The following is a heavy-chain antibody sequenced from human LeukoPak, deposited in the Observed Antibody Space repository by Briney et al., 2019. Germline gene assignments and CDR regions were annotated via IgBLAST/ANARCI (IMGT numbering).Heavy chain of an antibody. CDR2: MNPNTGNT. D-gene: IGHD1-20*01. CDR1: GYTFNSYD. CDR3: AREGVTPKRYNWNDVRYYFDY. V-gene: IGHV1-8*01. Sequence: ASVKVSCKASGYTFNSYDINWVRQATGQGLEWMGWMNPNTGNTGYGERFQGRVTMTRDNSISTAYMELNSLTSEDTAVYYCAREGVTPKRYNWNDVRYYFDYWGQGTLVTVSS. J-gene: IGHJ4*02.